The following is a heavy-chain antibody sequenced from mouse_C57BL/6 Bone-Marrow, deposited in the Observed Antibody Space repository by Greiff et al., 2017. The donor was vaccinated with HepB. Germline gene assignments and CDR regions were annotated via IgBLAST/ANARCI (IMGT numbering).Heavy chain of an antibody. Sequence: EVQLVESGAELVKPGASVKLSCTASGFNIKDYYMHWVKQRTEQGLEWIGRIDPEDGETKYAPKFQDKATITADTSSNTAYLQLSSLTSEDTAVYYCATYGNLYYYAMDYWGQGTSVTVSS. CDR3: ATYGNLYYYAMDY. CDR2: IDPEDGET. J-gene: IGHJ4*01. D-gene: IGHD2-1*01. CDR1: GFNIKDYY. V-gene: IGHV14-2*01.